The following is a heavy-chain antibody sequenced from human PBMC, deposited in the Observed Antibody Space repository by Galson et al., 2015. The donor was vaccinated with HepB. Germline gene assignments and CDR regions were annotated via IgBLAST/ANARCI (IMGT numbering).Heavy chain of an antibody. J-gene: IGHJ2*01. CDR3: GNRRHDSSGNWDNGYFDL. Sequence: PALVKPTQTLTLTCTFSGLSLSTSGVGVGWVRQPPGKALEWLAVIYWDDDKRYNPSLKNRLTISKGTSNSHVVLTLTNVDPADTATYFCGNRRHDSSGNWDNGYFDLWGRGTLVTVSS. CDR1: GLSLSTSGVG. V-gene: IGHV2-5*02. CDR2: IYWDDDK. D-gene: IGHD1/OR15-1a*01.